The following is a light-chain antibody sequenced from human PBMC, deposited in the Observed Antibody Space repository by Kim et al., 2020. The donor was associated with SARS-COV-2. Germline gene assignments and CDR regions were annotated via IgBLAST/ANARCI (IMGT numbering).Light chain of an antibody. CDR2: QDT. J-gene: IGLJ2*01. CDR1: KLGDEN. Sequence: SVFPGQTARTTCSGDKLGDENLCWYQQKPGQSPVVVIYQDTKRSAGFPDRSSGSKSGNTSPLTISGTQAMDEADYSCQVWDRSTVVFGGGTKVTVL. V-gene: IGLV3-1*01. CDR3: QVWDRSTVV.